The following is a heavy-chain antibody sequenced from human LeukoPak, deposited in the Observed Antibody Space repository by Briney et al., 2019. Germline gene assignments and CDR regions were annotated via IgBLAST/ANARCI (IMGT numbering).Heavy chain of an antibody. V-gene: IGHV3-21*01. Sequence: PGGSLRLSCSASGFTFSNYKMNWVRQAPGKGLEWVSSISSSSSYIYYADSVKGRFTTSRDNAKNSLFLQMNSLRAEDTAVYYCARERLVVVGDSYYYYGMDVWGQGTTVTVSS. CDR3: ARERLVVVGDSYYYYGMDV. CDR2: ISSSSSYI. D-gene: IGHD2-2*01. CDR1: GFTFSNYK. J-gene: IGHJ6*02.